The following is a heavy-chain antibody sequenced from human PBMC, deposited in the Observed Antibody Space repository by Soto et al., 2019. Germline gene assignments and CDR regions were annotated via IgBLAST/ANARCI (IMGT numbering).Heavy chain of an antibody. D-gene: IGHD6-6*01. CDR1: GDSINNYY. CDR3: AVSTGSSQYYFDS. J-gene: IGHJ4*02. CDR2: IYYSGST. V-gene: IGHV4-59*03. Sequence: PSETLSLTCTVSGDSINNYYWSWIRQPPGKGLEWIGNIYYSGSTNYNPSLKSRVTISIDTSKEEFSLNLNSVAAADTAVYYCAVSTGSSQYYFDSVGQGALVTVSS.